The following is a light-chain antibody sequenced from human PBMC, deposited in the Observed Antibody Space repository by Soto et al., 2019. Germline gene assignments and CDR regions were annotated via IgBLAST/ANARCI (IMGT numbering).Light chain of an antibody. V-gene: IGLV2-14*01. CDR1: GSDVGGYNY. Sequence: QSVLIQPPSVSGSPGQSVTISCTGTGSDVGGYNYVSWYQQHPGKAPKLMIFDVSNRPSGVSNRFSGSKSGNTASLTISGLQAEDEADYYCSSYTSSNSFVFGTGTKVTVL. CDR3: SSYTSSNSFV. CDR2: DVS. J-gene: IGLJ1*01.